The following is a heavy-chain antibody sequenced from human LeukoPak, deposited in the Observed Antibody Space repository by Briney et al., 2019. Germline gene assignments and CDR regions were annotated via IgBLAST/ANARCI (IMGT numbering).Heavy chain of an antibody. Sequence: PSETLSLTCTVSGGSISSGSSYWSWIRQPAGKGLEWIGRIYTSGSTNYNPSLKSRVTISVDTSKNQFSLKLSSVTAADMAVYFCASAQYCSGGSCYEYYYYYMDVWGKGTTVTVSS. CDR2: IYTSGST. J-gene: IGHJ6*03. CDR1: GGSISSGSSY. CDR3: ASAQYCSGGSCYEYYYYYMDV. D-gene: IGHD2-15*01. V-gene: IGHV4-61*02.